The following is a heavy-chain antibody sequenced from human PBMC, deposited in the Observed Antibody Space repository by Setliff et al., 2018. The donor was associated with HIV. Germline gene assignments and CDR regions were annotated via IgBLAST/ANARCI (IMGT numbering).Heavy chain of an antibody. CDR3: ARERTTLTPHGLGYMDV. Sequence: ASVKVSCKASGYTFNNYYMHWVRQAPGQGLEWMGWITPDSGGTNYAQKFQGRVTMTRDTSTSTVYMELTNLRSEDTAVYYCARERTTLTPHGLGYMDVWGKGTTVTVSS. V-gene: IGHV1-2*02. J-gene: IGHJ6*03. CDR2: ITPDSGGT. D-gene: IGHD4-4*01. CDR1: GYTFNNYY.